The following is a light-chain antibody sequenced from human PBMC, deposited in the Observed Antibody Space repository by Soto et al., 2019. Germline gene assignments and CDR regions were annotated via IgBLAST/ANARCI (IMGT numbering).Light chain of an antibody. CDR2: DNN. CDR1: SSNIGAGYD. Sequence: QSVLTQPPSVSGAPGQRVTISCTGSSSNIGAGYDVHWYQQLPGTVPKLVIYDNNQRPSGVLDRFSGSKSGTSASLAITGLQAEDEADYYCSSYAGSNRLVFGGGTKVTVL. J-gene: IGLJ3*02. CDR3: SSYAGSNRLV. V-gene: IGLV1-40*01.